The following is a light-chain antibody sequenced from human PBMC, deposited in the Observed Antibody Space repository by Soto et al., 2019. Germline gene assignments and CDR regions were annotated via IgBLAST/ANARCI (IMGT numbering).Light chain of an antibody. V-gene: IGLV1-40*01. CDR1: SSNIGAGYD. Sequence: QSVLTQPPSVSGAPGQRVTISCTGSSSNIGAGYDVHWYQQLPGTAPKLLIYGNSNRPSGVPDRFSGSNSGTSASLAITGLQAEDEADYYCQSYDSSLSAYVVFGGGTKVTVL. CDR2: GNS. CDR3: QSYDSSLSAYVV. J-gene: IGLJ2*01.